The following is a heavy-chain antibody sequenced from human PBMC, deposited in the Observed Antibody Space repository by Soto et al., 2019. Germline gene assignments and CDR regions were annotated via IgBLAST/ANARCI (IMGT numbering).Heavy chain of an antibody. CDR3: AKGERTCTESDCQRY. CDR1: GFTFRSYS. J-gene: IGHJ4*02. V-gene: IGHV3-23*01. Sequence: LRLSCAAPGFTFRSYSMSWARHARGKGLEWVSGFRTSGDGGTTYYADSVKGRFTISRDNSKNMLFLQMNSLRAEDTAIYYCAKGERTCTESDCQRYWGRGTLVTV. D-gene: IGHD2-21*02. CDR2: FRTSGDGGTT.